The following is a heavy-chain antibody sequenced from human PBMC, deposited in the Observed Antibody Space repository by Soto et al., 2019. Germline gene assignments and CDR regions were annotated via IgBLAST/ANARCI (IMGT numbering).Heavy chain of an antibody. CDR3: ARTHSGSYYSVFDY. Sequence: SETLSLTCVVSNFSISSGYYWGWIRQSPGKGLEWIASIYRSGTTSYNPSLKSRVTISVDPSKNQFSLMLTAVAAADTAVYYCARTHSGSYYSVFDYWGRGSLVTVSS. V-gene: IGHV4-38-2*01. J-gene: IGHJ4*02. CDR2: IYRSGTT. D-gene: IGHD1-26*01. CDR1: NFSISSGYY.